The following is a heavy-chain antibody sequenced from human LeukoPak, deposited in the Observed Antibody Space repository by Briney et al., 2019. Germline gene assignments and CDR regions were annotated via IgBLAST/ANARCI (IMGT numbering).Heavy chain of an antibody. V-gene: IGHV3-7*01. CDR3: ARMSYDFWSGYYSPYYYYGMDV. J-gene: IGHJ6*02. CDR2: IKQDGSEK. CDR1: GFTFSSYW. D-gene: IGHD3-3*01. Sequence: GGSLRLSCAASGFTFSSYWMSWVRQAPGKGLKWVANIKQDGSEKYYVDSVKGRFTISRDNAKNSLYLQMNSLRAEDTAVYYCARMSYDFWSGYYSPYYYYGMDVWGQGTTVTVSS.